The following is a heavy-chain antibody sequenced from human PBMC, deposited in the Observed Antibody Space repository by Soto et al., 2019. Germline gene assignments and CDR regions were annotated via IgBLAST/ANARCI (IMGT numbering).Heavy chain of an antibody. V-gene: IGHV4-61*01. CDR3: ARFVRSCSGTTCYTRADV. CDR2: IYSSGST. CDR1: GGSVSSDTHY. Sequence: KSSETLSLTCTVSGGSVSSDTHYWSWIRQPPGKRLEWIGLIYSSGSTNYNPSLKSRVTMSVDTSKNQFSLKLRSVIVADTAVYHCARFVRSCSGTTCYTRADVWGQGTTVTV. D-gene: IGHD2-2*02. J-gene: IGHJ6*02.